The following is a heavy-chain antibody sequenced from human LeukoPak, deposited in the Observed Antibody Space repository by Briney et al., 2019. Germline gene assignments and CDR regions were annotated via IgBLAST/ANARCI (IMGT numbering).Heavy chain of an antibody. CDR2: FDPEDGET. CDR1: GYTLTELS. Sequence: ASVKVSCKVSGYTLTELSMHWVRQAPGKGLEWMGGFDPEDGETIHAQKFQGRVTMTEDTSTDTAYMELSSLRSEDTAVYYCATGQFDVVPAAFDYWGQGTLVTVSS. V-gene: IGHV1-24*01. CDR3: ATGQFDVVPAAFDY. J-gene: IGHJ4*02. D-gene: IGHD2-2*01.